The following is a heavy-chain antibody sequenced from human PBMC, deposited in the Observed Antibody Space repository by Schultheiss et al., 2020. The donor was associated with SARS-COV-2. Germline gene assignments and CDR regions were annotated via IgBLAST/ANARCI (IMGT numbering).Heavy chain of an antibody. D-gene: IGHD3/OR15-3a*01. CDR1: GFTFSSYA. CDR3: AKGLSGTGYLNAFDS. J-gene: IGHJ5*01. Sequence: GGSLRLSCAASGFTFSSYAMHWVRQAPGKGLEWVAVISYDGSNKYYADSVKGRFTISRDNSKNTLYLQMNSLRAEDSALYYCAKGLSGTGYLNAFDSWGQGTLVTVSS. CDR2: ISYDGSNK. V-gene: IGHV3-30-3*01.